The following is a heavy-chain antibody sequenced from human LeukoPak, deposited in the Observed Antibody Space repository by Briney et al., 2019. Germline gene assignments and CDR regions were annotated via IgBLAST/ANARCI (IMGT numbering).Heavy chain of an antibody. J-gene: IGHJ3*02. D-gene: IGHD5-18*01. V-gene: IGHV4-31*03. Sequence: SETLSLTCTVSGGSISSGGYYWSWIRERPGKVLEWIGYIYYSGSTYYNPSLKSRVTISVDTSKNQFSLKLSSVTAADTAVYYCARCGYSYGYQDAFDIWGQGTMVTVSS. CDR3: ARCGYSYGYQDAFDI. CDR2: IYYSGST. CDR1: GGSISSGGYY.